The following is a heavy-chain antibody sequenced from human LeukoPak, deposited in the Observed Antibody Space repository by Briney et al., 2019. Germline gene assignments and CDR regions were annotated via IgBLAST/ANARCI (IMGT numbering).Heavy chain of an antibody. CDR1: GFTFDDYG. Sequence: RAGGSLRLSCAASGFTFDDYGTSWVRQAPGKGLEWVSGINWNGGSTGYADSVKGRFTIARDNAKNSLYLQVNSLRAEDTALYYCARDRKTYYYDSSGYPHDYWGQGTLVTVSS. D-gene: IGHD3-22*01. V-gene: IGHV3-20*04. CDR2: INWNGGST. CDR3: ARDRKTYYYDSSGYPHDY. J-gene: IGHJ4*02.